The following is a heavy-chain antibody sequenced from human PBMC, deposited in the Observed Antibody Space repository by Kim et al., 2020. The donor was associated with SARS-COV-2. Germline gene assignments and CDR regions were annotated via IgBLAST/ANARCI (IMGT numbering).Heavy chain of an antibody. V-gene: IGHV3-33*05. J-gene: IGHJ4*02. D-gene: IGHD6-13*01. CDR3: ARDKDSSSWYYFDY. CDR1: GFTFSSYG. Sequence: GGSLRLSCAASGFTFSSYGMHWVRQAPGKGLEWVAVISYDGSNKYYADSVKGRFTISRDNSKNTLYLQMNSLRAEDTAVYYCARDKDSSSWYYFDYWGQG. CDR2: ISYDGSNK.